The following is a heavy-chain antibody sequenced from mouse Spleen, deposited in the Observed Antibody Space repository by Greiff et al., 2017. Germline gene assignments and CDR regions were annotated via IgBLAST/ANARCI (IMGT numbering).Heavy chain of an antibody. D-gene: IGHD2-1*01. CDR3: TRSRDGNYQGWFGY. J-gene: IGHJ3*01. CDR2: IYPSDSST. V-gene: IGHV1-69*02. Sequence: VQLQQPGAELVRPGASVKLSCKASGYTFTSYWINWVKQRPGQGLEWIGNIYPSDSSTNYNQKFKDKATLTVDKSSSTAYMQISSLTSEDSAVYYCTRSRDGNYQGWFGYWGQGTLVTVSA. CDR1: GYTFTSYW.